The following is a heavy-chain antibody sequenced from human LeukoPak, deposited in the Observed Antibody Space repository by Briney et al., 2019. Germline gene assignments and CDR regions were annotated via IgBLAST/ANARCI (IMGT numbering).Heavy chain of an antibody. CDR2: IYHSGST. CDR1: GYSISSGYY. Sequence: PSGTLSLTCTVSGYSISSGYYWGWIRQPPGKGLEWIGSIYHSGSTYYNPSLKSRVTISVDTSRNQFSLKLSSVTAADTAVYYCARERAAAVVTRYFDYWGQGTLVTVSS. V-gene: IGHV4-38-2*02. D-gene: IGHD4-23*01. J-gene: IGHJ4*02. CDR3: ARERAAAVVTRYFDY.